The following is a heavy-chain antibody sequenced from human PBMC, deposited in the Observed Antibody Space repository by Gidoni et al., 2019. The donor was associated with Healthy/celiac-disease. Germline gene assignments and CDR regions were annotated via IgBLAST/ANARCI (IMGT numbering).Heavy chain of an antibody. CDR2: IYPGDADT. J-gene: IGHJ4*02. D-gene: IGHD5-18*01. Sequence: EVQLVQSGAEVNKPGESLKLSCKGSAYSFTSYWIGWVRQMPGNGLEWMGIIYPGDADTRYSPSFQGQVTISADKSISTAYLQWSSLKASDTAMYYCARLGYSYGYYFDYWGQGTLVTVSS. CDR1: AYSFTSYW. V-gene: IGHV5-51*01. CDR3: ARLGYSYGYYFDY.